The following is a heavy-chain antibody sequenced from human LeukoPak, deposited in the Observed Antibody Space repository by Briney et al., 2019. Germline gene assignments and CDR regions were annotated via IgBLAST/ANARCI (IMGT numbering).Heavy chain of an antibody. V-gene: IGHV3-74*03. D-gene: IGHD4-11*01. CDR1: GFTFNTYW. CDR3: AREKGSSKYDS. Sequence: GGSLRLSCAASGFTFNTYWIHWVRQVPGKGLVWVSRINGDGSNTAYADSVKGRFTISRDNAKNTLYLQMNSLRAEDPSVYYCAREKGSSKYDSWGQGNLVTVSS. J-gene: IGHJ5*01. CDR2: INGDGSNT.